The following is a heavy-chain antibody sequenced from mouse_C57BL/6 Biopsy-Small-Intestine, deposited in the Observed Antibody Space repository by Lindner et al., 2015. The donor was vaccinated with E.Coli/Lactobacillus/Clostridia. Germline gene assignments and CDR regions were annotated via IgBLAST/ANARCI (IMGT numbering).Heavy chain of an antibody. Sequence: VQLQESGPELVKPGASVKISCKASGYSFSGYYMNWVKQRPEKSLEWIGEINPSTGGTTYNQKFRAKATLTVDRSSSTAYMQFRSLTSEDSAVYYCARREVYYFDYWGQGTTLTVSS. CDR2: INPSTGGT. J-gene: IGHJ2*01. V-gene: IGHV1-42*01. CDR1: GYSFSGYY. CDR3: ARREVYYFDY.